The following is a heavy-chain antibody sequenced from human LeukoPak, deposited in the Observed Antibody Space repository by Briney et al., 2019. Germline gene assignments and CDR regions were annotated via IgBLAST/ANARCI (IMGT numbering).Heavy chain of an antibody. Sequence: GGFLRLSCAASGFTFSNAWMSWVRQAPGRGLEWVGRIKRKGDDGTIDYAAPVKGRLSISRDDSKNTLYLQMNSLKSEDTAVYYCTAGTGRSDFDYWGQGTLVTVSS. CDR2: IKRKGDDGTI. J-gene: IGHJ4*02. CDR1: GFTFSNAW. D-gene: IGHD3/OR15-3a*01. V-gene: IGHV3-15*01. CDR3: TAGTGRSDFDY.